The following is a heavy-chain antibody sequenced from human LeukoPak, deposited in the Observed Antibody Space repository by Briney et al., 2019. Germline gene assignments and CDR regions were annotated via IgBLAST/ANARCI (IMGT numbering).Heavy chain of an antibody. CDR2: IGASGGST. V-gene: IGHV3-23*01. D-gene: IGHD1-7*01. J-gene: IGHJ4*02. Sequence: PGGFLRLSCAASGFTFSSYAMSWVRQAPGKGLEWVSAIGASGGSTYYADSVKGRFTISRDNSKNTLYLQMNSLRAEDTAVYYCAKYTGTSAARIDYWGQGTLVTVSS. CDR1: GFTFSSYA. CDR3: AKYTGTSAARIDY.